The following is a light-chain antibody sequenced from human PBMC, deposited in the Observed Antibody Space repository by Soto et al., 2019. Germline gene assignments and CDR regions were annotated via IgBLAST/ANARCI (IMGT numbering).Light chain of an antibody. Sequence: DIQMTQSPSSLSASVGDRVTITCQASQDIKKYVNWYQQKPGKAPKLLIYDASNLETGVPSTSSGSGSGTDLSLTISSLQPEDIATYYCHQYGNLPQTFGQGTKVDIK. V-gene: IGKV1-33*01. CDR1: QDIKKY. J-gene: IGKJ1*01. CDR3: HQYGNLPQT. CDR2: DAS.